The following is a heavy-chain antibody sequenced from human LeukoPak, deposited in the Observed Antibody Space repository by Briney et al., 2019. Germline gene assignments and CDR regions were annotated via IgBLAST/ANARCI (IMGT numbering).Heavy chain of an antibody. D-gene: IGHD2-21*02. CDR1: GFTFDDYA. CDR2: TNWDGGRT. CDR3: ARDGLRRPPTPYCGGDCPLDY. V-gene: IGHV3-20*04. J-gene: IGHJ4*02. Sequence: PGGSLRLSCAASGFTFDDYAMSWARHTPGKGLEWVSGTNWDGGRTGYADSVKGRFTISRDNAKNSLYLQMNSLRVEDTAMYYCARDGLRRPPTPYCGGDCPLDYWGQGTLVSVSS.